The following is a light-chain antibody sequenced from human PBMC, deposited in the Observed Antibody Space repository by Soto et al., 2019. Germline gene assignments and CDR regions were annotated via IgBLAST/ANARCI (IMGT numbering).Light chain of an antibody. CDR1: SSDVGVYTY. CDR3: SSCSRSSTLEPGV. J-gene: IGLJ3*02. CDR2: EVS. Sequence: QSALTQPASVSGSPGQSITISCTGTSSDVGVYTYVSWYQQHPGNAAKLMMYEVSNRPSGVSNRFSGSKSVNTASLTISGLQGADEADYYCSSCSRSSTLEPGVFVVGTKLTVL. V-gene: IGLV2-14*01.